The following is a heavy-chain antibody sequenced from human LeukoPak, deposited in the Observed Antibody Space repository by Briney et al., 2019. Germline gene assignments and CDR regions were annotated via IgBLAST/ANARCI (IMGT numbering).Heavy chain of an antibody. D-gene: IGHD1-26*01. Sequence: PGGSLRLSCAASGFSFSSYWMSWVRQAPGKGLEWVANIKQDGSEKYYVDSVKGRFTISRDNAKNSLYLQMDSLRVEDTAEYYCARDPYSGNYGAYYYYYMDVWGKGTTVTVSS. CDR1: GFSFSSYW. CDR2: IKQDGSEK. J-gene: IGHJ6*03. V-gene: IGHV3-7*01. CDR3: ARDPYSGNYGAYYYYYMDV.